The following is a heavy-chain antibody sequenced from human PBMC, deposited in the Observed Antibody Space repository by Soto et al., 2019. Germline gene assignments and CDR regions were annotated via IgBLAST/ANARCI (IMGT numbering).Heavy chain of an antibody. Sequence: QVQLQESGPGLVKPSETLSLTCTVSGDSVSSGSYYWSWIRQPPGKGLEWIGYISNSGSTNYNPSLKSRVTISVDTSKHQFSLKLSSVTAADTAMYYCAKDRGGSYGGFDPLGQGTLVTVSS. CDR1: GDSVSSGSYY. CDR2: ISNSGST. CDR3: AKDRGGSYGGFDP. D-gene: IGHD1-26*01. V-gene: IGHV4-61*01. J-gene: IGHJ5*02.